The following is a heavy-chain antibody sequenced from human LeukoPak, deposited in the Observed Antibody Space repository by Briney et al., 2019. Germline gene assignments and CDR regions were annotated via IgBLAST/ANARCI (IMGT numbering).Heavy chain of an antibody. Sequence: GGSLRLSCAASGFTFSNYAMSCVRQGPGEGLEWGSGISGSGGTTYYADSVKGRFTISRDNSKNTLYLQMNSLRAEDTAVYYCAKATVLRFLEWLLPPDYWGQGTLVTVSS. CDR1: GFTFSNYA. CDR3: AKATVLRFLEWLLPPDY. J-gene: IGHJ4*02. V-gene: IGHV3-23*01. CDR2: ISGSGGTT. D-gene: IGHD3-3*01.